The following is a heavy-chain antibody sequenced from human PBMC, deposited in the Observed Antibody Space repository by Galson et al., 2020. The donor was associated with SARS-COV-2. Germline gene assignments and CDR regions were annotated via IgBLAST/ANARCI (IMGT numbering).Heavy chain of an antibody. CDR3: ATTIYYDSSGYYSRGAFDI. J-gene: IGHJ3*02. D-gene: IGHD3-22*01. Sequence: SETLSLTCTVSGGSISSYYWSWIRQPPGKGLEWIGYIYYSGSTNYNPSLKSRVTISVDTSKNQFSLKLSSVTAADTAVYYCATTIYYDSSGYYSRGAFDIWGQGTMVTVSS. CDR2: IYYSGST. CDR1: GGSISSYY. V-gene: IGHV4-59*01.